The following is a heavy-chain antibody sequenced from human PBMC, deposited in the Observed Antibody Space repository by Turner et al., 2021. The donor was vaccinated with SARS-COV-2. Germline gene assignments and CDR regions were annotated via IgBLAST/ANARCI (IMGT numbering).Heavy chain of an antibody. D-gene: IGHD6-19*01. V-gene: IGHV3-30*18. J-gene: IGHJ6*03. CDR1: GFTFSRSC. CDR2: ISYDGSNK. Sequence: QVQLVESGGGVVQPGRSLRLSCAASGFTFSRSCMHWVRQAPGKGLEWVAVISYDGSNKYYADSVKGRFTISRDNSKNTLYLQMNSLRAEDTAVYYCAKAETYSSGWSGGRSYYYYYMDVWGKGTTVTVSS. CDR3: AKAETYSSGWSGGRSYYYYYMDV.